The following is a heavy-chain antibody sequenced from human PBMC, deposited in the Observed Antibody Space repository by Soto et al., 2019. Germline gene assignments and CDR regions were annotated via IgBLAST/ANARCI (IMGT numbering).Heavy chain of an antibody. J-gene: IGHJ3*02. CDR2: ISAYNGNT. D-gene: IGHD2-15*01. CDR3: ARVYCSGGSCYADALDI. Sequence: ASVKVSCKASGYTFTSYGISWGRQAPGQGLEWMGWISAYNGNTNYAQKLQGRVTMTTDTSTSTAYMELRSLRSDDTAVYYCARVYCSGGSCYADALDIWGQGTMVT. CDR1: GYTFTSYG. V-gene: IGHV1-18*01.